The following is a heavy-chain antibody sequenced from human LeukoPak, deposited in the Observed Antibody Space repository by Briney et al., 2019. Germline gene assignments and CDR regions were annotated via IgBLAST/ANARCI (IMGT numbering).Heavy chain of an antibody. V-gene: IGHV1-2*02. J-gene: IGHJ2*01. D-gene: IGHD3-22*01. Sequence: GASVKVSCKASGYTLTSYYMHWVRQAPGQGLEWMGWIHPNTGATNCAQKFQGRVTMTGDTSITTAYMDLNRLISDDTAVYYCARGSYYYDSGGYYNWYFDLWGRGTLVTVSS. CDR1: GYTLTSYY. CDR3: ARGSYYYDSGGYYNWYFDL. CDR2: IHPNTGAT.